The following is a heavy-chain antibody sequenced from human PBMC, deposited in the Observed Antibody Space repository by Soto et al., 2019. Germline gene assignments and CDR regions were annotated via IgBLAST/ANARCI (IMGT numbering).Heavy chain of an antibody. V-gene: IGHV3-13*04. J-gene: IGHJ2*01. CDR1: GSTFSTYD. D-gene: IGHD4-17*01. CDR3: AREMADTVTASWSLDL. CDR2: IGAGGDT. Sequence: EVHLVESGGGLVQPGGSLRLSCAASGSTFSTYDMHWVRQATGEGLEWVSAIGAGGDTYYADSVKGRFIIFRENAKNSLYLQMNSLTAGDTAVYYCAREMADTVTASWSLDLWGRGTLVTVSS.